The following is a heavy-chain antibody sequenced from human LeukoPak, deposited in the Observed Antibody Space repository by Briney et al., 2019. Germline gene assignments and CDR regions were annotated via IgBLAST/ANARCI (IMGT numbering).Heavy chain of an antibody. CDR2: IYTSGST. D-gene: IGHD3-10*01. Sequence: SQTLSLTCTVSGGSISSGSYYWSWIRQPAGKGLEWIGRIYTSGSTNYNPSLKSRVTISVDTSKNQFSLKLSSVTAADTAVYYCAXEGALLWFGELFRNWFDXWGQGXLVTV. J-gene: IGHJ5*02. CDR3: AXEGALLWFGELFRNWFDX. CDR1: GGSISSGSYY. V-gene: IGHV4-61*02.